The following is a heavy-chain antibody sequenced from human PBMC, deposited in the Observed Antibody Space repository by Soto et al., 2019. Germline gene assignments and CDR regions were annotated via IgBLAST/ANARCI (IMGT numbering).Heavy chain of an antibody. CDR1: GGSISSGDYY. Sequence: TLSLTCTVSGGSISSGDYYWSWIRQPPGKGLEWIGYIYYTGGTYYNPSLRSRVTLSVDTAKNQFSLTVKSVTAADTAVYYCATVAGWGPAWSFASGGR. CDR2: IYYTGGT. J-gene: IGHJ2*01. CDR3: ATVAGWGPAWSFAS. D-gene: IGHD3-10*01. V-gene: IGHV4-30-4*01.